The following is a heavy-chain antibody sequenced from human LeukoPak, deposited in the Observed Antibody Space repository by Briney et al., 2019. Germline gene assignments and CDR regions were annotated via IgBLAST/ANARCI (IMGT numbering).Heavy chain of an antibody. CDR1: GGSISSGSYY. CDR2: INHSGST. CDR3: ARVSSSGYSSGWKYYYYYYMDV. Sequence: SQTLSLTCTVSGGSISSGSYYWSWIRQPPGKGLEWIGEINHSGSTNHNPSLKSRVTISVDTSKNQFSLKLSSVTAADTAVYYCARVSSSGYSSGWKYYYYYYMDVWGKGTTVTVSS. V-gene: IGHV4-39*07. J-gene: IGHJ6*03. D-gene: IGHD6-19*01.